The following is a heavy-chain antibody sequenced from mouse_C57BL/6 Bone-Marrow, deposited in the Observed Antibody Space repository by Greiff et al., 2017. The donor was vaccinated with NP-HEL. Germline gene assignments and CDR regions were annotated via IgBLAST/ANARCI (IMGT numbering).Heavy chain of an antibody. CDR3: AREGGLRRRTYAMDY. CDR2: INYDGSST. J-gene: IGHJ4*01. CDR1: GFTFSDYY. Sequence: EVKLVESEGGLVQPGSSMKLSCTTSGFTFSDYYMAWVRQVPEKGLDWVANINYDGSSTYYLDSLKSRFIISRDNANNILYLQMSSLKSEDTATYYCAREGGLRRRTYAMDYWGQGTSVTVSS. V-gene: IGHV5-16*01. D-gene: IGHD2-4*01.